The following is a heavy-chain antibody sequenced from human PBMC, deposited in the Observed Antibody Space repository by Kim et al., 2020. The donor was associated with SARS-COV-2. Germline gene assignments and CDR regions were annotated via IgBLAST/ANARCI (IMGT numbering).Heavy chain of an antibody. CDR2: GREE. D-gene: IGHD6-19*01. Sequence: GREEYYVDSVKGRFTIPRDNDKNALYLQMNSLGAEDTAVYYCAKGVAGDYWGQGTLVTVSS. CDR3: AKGVAGDY. J-gene: IGHJ4*02. V-gene: IGHV3-7*01.